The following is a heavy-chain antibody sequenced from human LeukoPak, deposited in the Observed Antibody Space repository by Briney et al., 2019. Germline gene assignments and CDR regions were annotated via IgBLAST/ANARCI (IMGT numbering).Heavy chain of an antibody. CDR2: ISTGGTT. CDR3: AREEGY. CDR1: GGSISSYY. J-gene: IGHJ4*02. Sequence: SETLSLTCAVSGGSISSYYWSWIRQPAGKGLEWIGRISTGGTTNYIPSLTSRITMSVDTSKNQFSLNLTSVTAADTAVYYCAREEGYWGQGTLVTVSS. V-gene: IGHV4-4*07.